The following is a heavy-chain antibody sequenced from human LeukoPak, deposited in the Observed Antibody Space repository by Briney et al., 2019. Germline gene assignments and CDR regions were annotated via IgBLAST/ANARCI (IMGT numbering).Heavy chain of an antibody. D-gene: IGHD3-22*01. CDR2: INHSGST. J-gene: IGHJ6*02. CDR1: GGSFSGYF. Sequence: SETLSPTCAVYGGSFSGYFWNWIRQPPGKGLGWIGEINHSGSTNYNPSLKSRVTISVDTSKNQFSLKLSSVTAADTAVYYCARGLSFYSGYYYGARRGGMDVWGQGTTVTVSS. V-gene: IGHV4-34*01. CDR3: ARGLSFYSGYYYGARRGGMDV.